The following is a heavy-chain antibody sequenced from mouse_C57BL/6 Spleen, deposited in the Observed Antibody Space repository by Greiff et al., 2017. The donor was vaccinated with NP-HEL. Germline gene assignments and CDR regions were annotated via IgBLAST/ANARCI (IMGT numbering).Heavy chain of an antibody. CDR2: ISYDGSN. Sequence: DVQLQESGPGLVKPSQSLSLTCSVTGYSITSGYYWNWIRQFPGNKLEWMGYISYDGSNNYNPSLKNRISITRDTSKNQFFLKLNSVTTEDTATYYCARDRDDYDLYAMDYWGQGTSVTVSS. D-gene: IGHD2-4*01. CDR1: GYSITSGYY. CDR3: ARDRDDYDLYAMDY. V-gene: IGHV3-6*01. J-gene: IGHJ4*01.